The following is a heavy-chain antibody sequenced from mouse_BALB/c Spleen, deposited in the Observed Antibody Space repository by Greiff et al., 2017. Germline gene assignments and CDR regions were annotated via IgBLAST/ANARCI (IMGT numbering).Heavy chain of an antibody. CDR3: AREYGNYGFAY. CDR1: GFTFSSFG. CDR2: ISSGSSTI. Sequence: EVMLVESGGGLVQPGGSRKLSCAASGFTFSSFGMHWVRQAPEKGLEWVAYISSGSSTIYYADTVKGRFTISRDNPKNTLFLQMTSLRSEDTAMYYCAREYGNYGFAYWGQGTLVTVSA. J-gene: IGHJ3*01. V-gene: IGHV5-17*02. D-gene: IGHD2-10*02.